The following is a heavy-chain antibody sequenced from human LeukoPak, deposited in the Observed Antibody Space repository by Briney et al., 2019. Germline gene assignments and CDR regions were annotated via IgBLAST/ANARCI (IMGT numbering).Heavy chain of an antibody. J-gene: IGHJ3*01. D-gene: IGHD2-15*01. CDR2: ISSSGSTI. V-gene: IGHV3-48*03. CDR1: GFTFSSYE. CDR3: ARNPLYCSGGSCYPTNDAFDV. Sequence: GGSLRLSCAASGFTFSSYEMNWVRQAPGKGLEWVSYISSSGSTIYYADSVKGRFTISRDNAKNSLYLQMNSLRAEDTAVYYCARNPLYCSGGSCYPTNDAFDVWGQGTMVAVSS.